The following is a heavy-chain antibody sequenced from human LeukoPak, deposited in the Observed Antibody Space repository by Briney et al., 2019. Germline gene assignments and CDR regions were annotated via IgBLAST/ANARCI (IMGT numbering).Heavy chain of an antibody. CDR2: IRGSNRGT. CDR1: GFTFNNYA. V-gene: IGHV3-23*01. CDR3: AKDSLSGSYGY. J-gene: IGHJ4*02. D-gene: IGHD1-26*01. Sequence: GGSLRLSCAASGFTFNNYAMSWVRQAPGKGLEWVSSIRGSNRGTYYADSARGRFTISRDNSKNTVYLEMNSLRAEDTAVFYCAKDSLSGSYGYWGQGTLVTVSS.